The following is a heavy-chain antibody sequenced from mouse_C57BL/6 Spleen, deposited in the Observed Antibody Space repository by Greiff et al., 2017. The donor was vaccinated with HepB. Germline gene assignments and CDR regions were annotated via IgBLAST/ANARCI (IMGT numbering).Heavy chain of an antibody. V-gene: IGHV1-52*01. D-gene: IGHD2-4*01. Sequence: VQLQQSGAELVRPGSSVKLSCKASGYTFTSYWMHWVKQRPIQGLEWIGNIDPSDSETHYNQKFKDKATLTVDKSSSTAYMQLSSLTSEDSAVYYCAREGDYPFDYWGQGTTLTVSS. J-gene: IGHJ2*01. CDR3: AREGDYPFDY. CDR2: IDPSDSET. CDR1: GYTFTSYW.